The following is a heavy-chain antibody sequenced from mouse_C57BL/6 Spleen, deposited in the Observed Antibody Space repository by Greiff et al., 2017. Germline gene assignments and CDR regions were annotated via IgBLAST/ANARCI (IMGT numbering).Heavy chain of an antibody. J-gene: IGHJ2*01. CDR1: GFSLTSYG. V-gene: IGHV2-3*01. CDR2: IWGYGST. Sequence: VNVVESGPGLVAPSQSLSITCTVSGFSLTSYGVSWVRQPPGKGLEWLGVIWGYGSTNYHSALISRLSISKENSKSQVFLKLNSRQTDDTATYYCAKGGYDYPVSYFDYWGQGTTLTVSA. D-gene: IGHD2-4*01. CDR3: AKGGYDYPVSYFDY.